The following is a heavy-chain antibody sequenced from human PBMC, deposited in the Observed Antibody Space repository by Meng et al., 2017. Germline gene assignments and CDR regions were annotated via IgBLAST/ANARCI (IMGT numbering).Heavy chain of an antibody. J-gene: IGHJ5*02. Sequence: GGSLRLSCAASGFTFADYAMHWVRQAPGKGLEWVSGISWNSGSIAYADSVKGRFTISRDNAKNSLYLQMNSLRAEDTALYYCAKGVGSGGSPFDPWGQGTLVTVSS. CDR2: ISWNSGSI. CDR1: GFTFADYA. D-gene: IGHD2-15*01. CDR3: AKGVGSGGSPFDP. V-gene: IGHV3-9*01.